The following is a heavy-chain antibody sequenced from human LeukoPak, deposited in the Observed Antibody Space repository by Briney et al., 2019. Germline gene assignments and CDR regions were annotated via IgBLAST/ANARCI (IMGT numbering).Heavy chain of an antibody. Sequence: GGSLRLSCAASGFTFSSYAMSWVRQAPGKGLEWVSAISGSGGSTYYADSVKGRFTISRDNSKNTLYLQMNSLRAEDTAVYYCAKIRAGHYRFLEWYQTRWGQGTLVTVSS. CDR3: AKIRAGHYRFLEWYQTR. CDR1: GFTFSSYA. CDR2: ISGSGGST. J-gene: IGHJ4*02. D-gene: IGHD3-3*01. V-gene: IGHV3-23*01.